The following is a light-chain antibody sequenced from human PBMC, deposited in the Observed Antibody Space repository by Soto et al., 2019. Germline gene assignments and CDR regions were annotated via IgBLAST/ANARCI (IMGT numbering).Light chain of an antibody. V-gene: IGLV1-44*01. J-gene: IGLJ1*01. Sequence: QSVLTQPPSASGTPGQRVTISCSGSSSNIESNTVNWYQQLPGTAPKLLIYSNNQRPSGVPDRFSGSKSGTSASLAISGLQSADEADYYCAVWDASLNGRVFGPGTKVTVL. CDR2: SNN. CDR3: AVWDASLNGRV. CDR1: SSNIESNT.